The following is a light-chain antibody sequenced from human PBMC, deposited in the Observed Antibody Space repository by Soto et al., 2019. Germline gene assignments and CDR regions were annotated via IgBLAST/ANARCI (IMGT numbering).Light chain of an antibody. V-gene: IGKV3-15*01. CDR2: GAS. J-gene: IGKJ1*01. CDR3: QQSYSTPWT. CDR1: QSVSTN. Sequence: EIVMTQSPVTLSVSPGERATLSCRASQSVSTNLAWYQQKPGQAPRLLIYGASTRATDIPARFSGSGSGTEFTLTISSLQPEDFATYYCQQSYSTPWTFGQGTKVDIK.